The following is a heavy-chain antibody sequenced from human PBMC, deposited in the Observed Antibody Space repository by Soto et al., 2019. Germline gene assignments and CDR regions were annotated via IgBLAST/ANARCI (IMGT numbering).Heavy chain of an antibody. CDR1: GGTFSSYT. CDR3: ARTRYSYGFDY. D-gene: IGHD5-18*01. J-gene: IGHJ4*02. V-gene: IGHV1-69*02. CDR2: IIPILGIA. Sequence: QVQLVQSGAEVKKPGSSVKVSCKASGGTFSSYTISWVRQAPGQGLEWMGRIIPILGIANYAQKFQGRVTXTXXKSTSTAYMELSSLRSEDTAVYYCARTRYSYGFDYWGQGTLVTVSS.